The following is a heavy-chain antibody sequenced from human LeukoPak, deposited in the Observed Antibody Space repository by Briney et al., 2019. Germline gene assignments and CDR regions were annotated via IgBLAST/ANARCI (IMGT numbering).Heavy chain of an antibody. CDR1: GGSINGYF. J-gene: IGHJ5*02. Sequence: SETLSLTCTVSGGSINGYFWTWIRQPPGKGLEWIGYISDSGSTNYNPSLESRVPLSVDSSNTEFSLRLNSVTAADTAVYYCARVFRGAVTSNWFDPWGQGTPVTVSS. D-gene: IGHD4-17*01. V-gene: IGHV4-59*01. CDR2: ISDSGST. CDR3: ARVFRGAVTSNWFDP.